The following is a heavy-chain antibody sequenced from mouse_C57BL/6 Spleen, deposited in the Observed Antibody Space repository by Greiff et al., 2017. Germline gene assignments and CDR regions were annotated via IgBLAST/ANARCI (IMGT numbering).Heavy chain of an antibody. CDR1: GFTFSSYG. J-gene: IGHJ3*01. Sequence: EVKLVESGGDLLKPGGSLKLSCAASGFTFSSYGMSWVRQTPDKRLAWVATISSGGSYTYYPDSVKGRFTISSDNAKNSLYLQMSSLKSEDTAMYYCARLYYYGSSYFSWFAYWGQGTLVTVSA. V-gene: IGHV5-6*01. CDR3: ARLYYYGSSYFSWFAY. CDR2: ISSGGSYT. D-gene: IGHD1-1*01.